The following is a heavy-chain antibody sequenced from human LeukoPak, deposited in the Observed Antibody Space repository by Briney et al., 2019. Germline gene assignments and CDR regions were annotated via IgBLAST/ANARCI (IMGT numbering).Heavy chain of an antibody. D-gene: IGHD2-2*01. Sequence: SVKVSCKASGGTFSSYAISWVRQAPGQGLEWMGGIIPIFGTANYAQKFQGRVTITTDESTSTAYMELSSLRSDDTAVYYCARDFLGYCTTTSCYDVVFDYWGQGTLVTVSS. CDR2: IIPIFGTA. J-gene: IGHJ4*02. CDR1: GGTFSSYA. V-gene: IGHV1-69*05. CDR3: ARDFLGYCTTTSCYDVVFDY.